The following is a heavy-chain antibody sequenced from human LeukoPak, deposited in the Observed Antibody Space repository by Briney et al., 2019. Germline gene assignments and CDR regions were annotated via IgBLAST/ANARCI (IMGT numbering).Heavy chain of an antibody. D-gene: IGHD3-22*01. CDR3: ARVYYDSSGDSAFDI. CDR1: GGSISSYY. V-gene: IGHV4-59*08. J-gene: IGHJ3*02. Sequence: SETLSLTCTVSGGSISSYYWSWIRQPPGKGLEWIGYIYYSGSTNYNPSLKSRVTISVDTSKNQFSLKLSSVTAADTAVYYCARVYYDSSGDSAFDIWGQGTMVTVSS. CDR2: IYYSGST.